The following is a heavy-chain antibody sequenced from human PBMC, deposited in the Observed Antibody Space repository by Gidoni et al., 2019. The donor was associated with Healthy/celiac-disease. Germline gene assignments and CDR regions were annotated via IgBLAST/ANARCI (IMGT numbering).Heavy chain of an antibody. J-gene: IGHJ3*02. CDR2: ISYDGSNK. V-gene: IGHV3-30*04. CDR1: GFTFSSYA. CDR3: ARVPITMVRGVLGAFDI. Sequence: QVQLVESGGGVVQPGRSLRLSCAASGFTFSSYAMHWVRQAPGKGLEWVAVISYDGSNKYYADSVKGRFTISRDNSKNTLYLQMNSLRAEDTAVYYCARVPITMVRGVLGAFDIWGQGTMVTVSS. D-gene: IGHD3-10*01.